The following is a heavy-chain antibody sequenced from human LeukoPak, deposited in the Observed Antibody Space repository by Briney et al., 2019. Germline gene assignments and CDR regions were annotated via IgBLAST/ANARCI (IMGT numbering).Heavy chain of an antibody. CDR3: AQLLGSSGTKDY. V-gene: IGHV3-30*04. Sequence: GGSLRLSCAASGFTFSSYAMHWVRQAPGKGLEWVAVTSYDGSNKYYADSVKGRFTISRDNSKNTLYLQMNSLRAEDTAVYYCAQLLGSSGTKDYWGQGTLVTVSS. D-gene: IGHD1/OR15-1a*01. CDR2: TSYDGSNK. J-gene: IGHJ4*02. CDR1: GFTFSSYA.